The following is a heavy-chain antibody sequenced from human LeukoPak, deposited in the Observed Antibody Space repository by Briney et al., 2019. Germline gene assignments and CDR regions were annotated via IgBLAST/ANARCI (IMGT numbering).Heavy chain of an antibody. D-gene: IGHD3-22*01. CDR1: GFTFSSFG. CDR3: ARCMYYYDSSGFDY. CDR2: ITGSGGTT. V-gene: IGHV3-23*01. J-gene: IGHJ4*02. Sequence: GGSLRLSCAVSGFTFSSFGLNWVRQGPGKGLEWVSSITGSGGTTHYADSVKGRFTISRDNSTITLYLQMNCLKFAHTTVYDCARCMYYYDSSGFDYWGQGTLVTVSS.